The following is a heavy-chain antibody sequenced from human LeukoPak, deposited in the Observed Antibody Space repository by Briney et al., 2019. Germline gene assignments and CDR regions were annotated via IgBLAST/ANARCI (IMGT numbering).Heavy chain of an antibody. J-gene: IGHJ4*02. Sequence: GGSLRLFCAASGFTFSSYSMNWVRQAPGKGLEWVSYISSSSSTIYYADSVKGRFTISRDNAKNSLYLQMNSLRAEDTAVYYCASLYYYDSKDPFDYWGQGTLVTVSS. V-gene: IGHV3-48*04. D-gene: IGHD3-22*01. CDR2: ISSSSSTI. CDR3: ASLYYYDSKDPFDY. CDR1: GFTFSSYS.